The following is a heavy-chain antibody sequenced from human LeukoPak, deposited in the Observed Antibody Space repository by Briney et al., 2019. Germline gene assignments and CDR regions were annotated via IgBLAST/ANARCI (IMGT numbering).Heavy chain of an antibody. CDR3: ARDIGAYCSSTSEHTTCYYYYMDV. J-gene: IGHJ6*03. CDR2: IIPIFGTA. V-gene: IGHV1-69*05. CDR1: GGTFSSYA. D-gene: IGHD2-2*01. Sequence: GASVKVSCKASGGTFSSYAISWVRQAPGQGLEWMGGIIPIFGTANYAQKFQGRVTITTDGSTSTAYMELSSLRSEDTAVYYCARDIGAYCSSTSEHTTCYYYYMDVWGKGTTVTVSS.